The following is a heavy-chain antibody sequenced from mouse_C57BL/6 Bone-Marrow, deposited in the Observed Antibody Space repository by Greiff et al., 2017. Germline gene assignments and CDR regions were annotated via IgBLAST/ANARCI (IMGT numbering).Heavy chain of an antibody. CDR3: ARGRDYYVGALDY. D-gene: IGHD1-1*01. J-gene: IGHJ2*01. Sequence: EVQLQQSGPELVKPGASVKISCTASGYTFTDYYMNWVQQTHGKSLEWIGDINPNNGGSSYNQKFKGKATLTVDKSSSTAYMKLRSLTSEDSAVYYWARGRDYYVGALDYWGQGNTLTVSA. V-gene: IGHV1-26*01. CDR2: INPNNGGS. CDR1: GYTFTDYY.